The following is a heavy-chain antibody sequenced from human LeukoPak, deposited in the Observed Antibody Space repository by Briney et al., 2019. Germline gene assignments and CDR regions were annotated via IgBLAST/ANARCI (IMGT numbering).Heavy chain of an antibody. D-gene: IGHD6-13*01. Sequence: SETLSLTCAVYGGSFSGYYWSWIRQPPGKGLEWIGEINHSGSTNYNPSLKSRVTMSVDTSKNQFSLKLSSVTAADTAVYYCARAPEYSSSWYPWTFDIWGQGTMVTVSS. V-gene: IGHV4-34*01. J-gene: IGHJ3*02. CDR3: ARAPEYSSSWYPWTFDI. CDR2: INHSGST. CDR1: GGSFSGYY.